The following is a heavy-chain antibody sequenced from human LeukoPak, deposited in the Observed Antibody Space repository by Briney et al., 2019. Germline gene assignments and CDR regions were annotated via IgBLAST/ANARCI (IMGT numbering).Heavy chain of an antibody. Sequence: GASVKVSCKVSGYTLTELSMHWVRQAPGKGLEWMGGFDPEDGETIYAQKFQGRVTMTEDTSTDTAYMELSSLRSEDTAVYYCATAGRDEGTTVAIDYWGQGTLVTVSS. D-gene: IGHD4-23*01. CDR3: ATAGRDEGTTVAIDY. J-gene: IGHJ4*02. CDR1: GYTLTELS. V-gene: IGHV1-24*01. CDR2: FDPEDGET.